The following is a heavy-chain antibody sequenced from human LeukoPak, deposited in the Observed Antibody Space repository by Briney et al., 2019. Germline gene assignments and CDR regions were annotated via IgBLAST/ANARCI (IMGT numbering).Heavy chain of an antibody. J-gene: IGHJ5*02. CDR1: GGSISSGDYY. Sequence: SQTLSLTCTVSGGSISSGDYYWSWIRQPPGKGLECIGYIYYSGSTYYSPSLKSRVTISVDTSKNQFSLKLSSVTAADTAVYYCARGGQDGDYVPQIDPWGQGTLVTVSS. D-gene: IGHD4-17*01. CDR2: IYYSGST. CDR3: ARGGQDGDYVPQIDP. V-gene: IGHV4-30-4*01.